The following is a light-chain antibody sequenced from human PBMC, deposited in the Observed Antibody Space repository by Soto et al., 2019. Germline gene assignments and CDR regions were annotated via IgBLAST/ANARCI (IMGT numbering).Light chain of an antibody. CDR2: AAS. CDR3: QQYNSYPLT. CDR1: QSISSY. J-gene: IGKJ4*01. Sequence: DMRMTQSPSSLYAALGDGVTITSRASQSISSYLNWYQQKPGKAPKLLIYAASSLQSGVPSRFSGSGSGTEFTLTISSLQPDDFATYYCQQYNSYPLTFGGGTKVDIK. V-gene: IGKV1-39*01.